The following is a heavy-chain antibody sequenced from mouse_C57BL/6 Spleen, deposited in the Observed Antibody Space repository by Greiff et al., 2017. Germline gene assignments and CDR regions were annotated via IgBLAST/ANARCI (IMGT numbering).Heavy chain of an antibody. Sequence: EVKLQESGGGLVKPGGSLKLSCAASGFTFSSYAMSWVRQTPEKRLEWVATISDGGSYTYYPDNVKGRFTISRDNAKNHLYLQMRHLKSEDTAMDYCARDFITTLVATGDYFDYWGQGTTLTVSS. D-gene: IGHD1-1*01. J-gene: IGHJ2*01. V-gene: IGHV5-4*01. CDR2: ISDGGSYT. CDR1: GFTFSSYA. CDR3: ARDFITTLVATGDYFDY.